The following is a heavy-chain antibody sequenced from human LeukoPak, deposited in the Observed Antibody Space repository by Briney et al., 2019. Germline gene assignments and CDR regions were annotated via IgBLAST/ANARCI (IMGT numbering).Heavy chain of an antibody. CDR3: ARDRFGSSPPYYFDY. CDR2: ISYDGSNK. J-gene: IGHJ4*02. CDR1: GFTFSSYA. Sequence: GGSLRLSCAASGFTFSSYAMHWVRQAPGKGLEWVAVISYDGSNKYYADFVKGRFPISRDNSKSTLYLQMNSLRAEDAAVYYCARDRFGSSPPYYFDYWGQGTLVTVSS. V-gene: IGHV3-30-3*01. D-gene: IGHD6-6*01.